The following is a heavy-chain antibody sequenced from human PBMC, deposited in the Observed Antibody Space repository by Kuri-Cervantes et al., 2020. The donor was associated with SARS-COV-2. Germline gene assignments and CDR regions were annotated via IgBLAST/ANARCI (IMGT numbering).Heavy chain of an antibody. J-gene: IGHJ6*02. CDR3: ASRTVTTGYYYGMDV. Sequence: GSLRLSCAASGFTFSSYSMNWVRQAPGKGLEWVSSISSSSSYIYYADSVKGRFTTSRDNAKNSLYLQMNSLRAEDTAVYYCASRTVTTGYYYGMDVWGQGTTVTVSS. V-gene: IGHV3-21*01. D-gene: IGHD4-11*01. CDR1: GFTFSSYS. CDR2: ISSSSSYI.